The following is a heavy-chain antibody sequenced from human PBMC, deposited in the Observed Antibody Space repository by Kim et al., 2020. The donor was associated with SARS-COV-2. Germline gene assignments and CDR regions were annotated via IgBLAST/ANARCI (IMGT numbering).Heavy chain of an antibody. J-gene: IGHJ4*02. V-gene: IGHV4-59*01. CDR2: SGRN. D-gene: IGHD3-22*01. Sequence: SGRNNYNPSLKRRVTISVDTSKNQFSLQLSSVTAADTAVYYCAHGYYWGYWGQGTLVTVSS. CDR3: AHGYYWGY.